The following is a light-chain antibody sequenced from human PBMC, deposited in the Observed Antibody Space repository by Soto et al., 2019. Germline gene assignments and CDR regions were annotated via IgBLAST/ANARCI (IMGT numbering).Light chain of an antibody. CDR2: AAS. CDR1: QTGNNY. J-gene: IGKJ1*01. CDR3: HQSYSTPLT. Sequence: DIQMTQSPSSLSASVGDRVTITCLTSQTGNNYISWFQQKPGKAPNLLIYAASRLESGVPSRFSGDGYWTDFTLTISSLQPEDFATYFYHQSYSTPLTFGKGTKVEVK. V-gene: IGKV1-39*01.